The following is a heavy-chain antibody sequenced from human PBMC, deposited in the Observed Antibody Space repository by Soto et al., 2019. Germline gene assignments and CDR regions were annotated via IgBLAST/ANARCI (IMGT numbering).Heavy chain of an antibody. CDR1: GGSFSGYY. V-gene: IGHV4-34*01. CDR3: ARGYFYDYWSGYYSNNWFDP. Sequence: SETLSLTCAVYGGSFSGYYWSWIRQPPGKGLEWIGEFNHSGSTNYNPSLKSRVTISVDTSKNQFSLKLSSVTAADTAVYYCARGYFYDYWSGYYSNNWFDPWGQGTLVTV. D-gene: IGHD3-3*01. CDR2: FNHSGST. J-gene: IGHJ5*02.